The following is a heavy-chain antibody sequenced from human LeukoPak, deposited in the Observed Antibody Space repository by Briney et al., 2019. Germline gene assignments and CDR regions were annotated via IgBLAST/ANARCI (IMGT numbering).Heavy chain of an antibody. CDR3: ARLLDTAMVMDY. V-gene: IGHV1-46*01. CDR1: GYTFTSYD. D-gene: IGHD5-18*01. CDR2: INPSGGST. Sequence: GASVKVSCKASGYTFTSYDINWVRQAPGQGLEWMGIINPSGGSTSYAQKFQGRVTMTRDTSTSTVYMELSSLRSEDTAVYYCARLLDTAMVMDYWGQGTLVTVSS. J-gene: IGHJ4*02.